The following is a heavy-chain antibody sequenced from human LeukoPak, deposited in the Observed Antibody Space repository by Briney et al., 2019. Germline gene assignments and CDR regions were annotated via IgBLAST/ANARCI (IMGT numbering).Heavy chain of an antibody. CDR3: VRGLARGYSSSSDDGGY. Sequence: GASVKVSCKASGYTFTSYDINWVRQATGQGLEWMGWMNPNSGNTGYAQKFQGRVTMTRNTSISTAYMELSSLRSEDTAVYYCVRGLARGYSSSSDDGGYWGQGTLVTVSS. D-gene: IGHD6-6*01. CDR2: MNPNSGNT. CDR1: GYTFTSYD. V-gene: IGHV1-8*01. J-gene: IGHJ4*02.